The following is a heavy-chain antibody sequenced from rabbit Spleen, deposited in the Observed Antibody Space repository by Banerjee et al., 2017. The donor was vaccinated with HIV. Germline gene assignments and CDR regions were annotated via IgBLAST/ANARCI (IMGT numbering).Heavy chain of an antibody. D-gene: IGHD8-1*01. J-gene: IGHJ4*01. Sequence: QSLEESGGDLVKPGASLTLTCIASGVSFSGNSYMCWVRQAPGKGLEWIGYIDPVFGITYYASWVNGRFSISRENTQNTVFLQMTSLTAADTATYFCARDSDAGNSREYDLWGPGTLVTVS. CDR3: ARDSDAGNSREYDL. CDR1: GVSFSGNSY. V-gene: IGHV1S40*01. CDR2: IDPVFGIT.